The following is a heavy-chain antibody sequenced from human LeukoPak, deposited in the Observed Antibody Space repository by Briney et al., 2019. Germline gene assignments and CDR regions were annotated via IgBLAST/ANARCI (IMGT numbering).Heavy chain of an antibody. D-gene: IGHD5-24*01. J-gene: IGHJ4*02. CDR3: ARSGNSYNYGPFDY. CDR2: IYGVGST. V-gene: IGHV3-53*01. CDR1: GFTVSTNY. Sequence: GGSLRLSCAASGFTVSTNYMSWVRQAPGKGPEWVSVIYGVGSTDSADSVKGRFTISRDNSKNTLYLQMSSLRAEDTAVYYCARSGNSYNYGPFDYWGPGTLVTVSS.